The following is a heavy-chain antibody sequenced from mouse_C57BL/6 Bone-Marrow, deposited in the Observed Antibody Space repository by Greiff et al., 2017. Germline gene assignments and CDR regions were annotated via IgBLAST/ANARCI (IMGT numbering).Heavy chain of an antibody. J-gene: IGHJ1*03. D-gene: IGHD2-3*01. CDR1: GYTFTEYT. CDR3: ARHEWLLRYFDV. Sequence: VQLQQSGAELVQPGASVKLSCKASGYTFTEYTIHLVKQRSGPGLEWIGWFYPGSGSIKYNEKFMDKATSTADKSSSTVYMELSRLTSEDSAVDFCARHEWLLRYFDVWGTGTTVTVSS. CDR2: FYPGSGSI. V-gene: IGHV1-62-2*01.